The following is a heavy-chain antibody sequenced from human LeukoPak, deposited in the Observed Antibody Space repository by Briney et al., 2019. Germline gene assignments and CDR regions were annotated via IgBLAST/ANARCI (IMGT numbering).Heavy chain of an antibody. J-gene: IGHJ6*03. CDR2: INPNSGGT. V-gene: IGHV1-2*06. CDR3: ARVFCSSTSSSCYMDV. Sequence: GASVKVSCKASGYTFTGYYMHWVRQAPGQGLEWMGRINPNSGGTNYAQKFQGRVTMTRDTSISTAYMELSRLRSDDTAVYYCARVFCSSTSSSCYMDVWGKGTTVTVSS. CDR1: GYTFTGYY. D-gene: IGHD2-2*01.